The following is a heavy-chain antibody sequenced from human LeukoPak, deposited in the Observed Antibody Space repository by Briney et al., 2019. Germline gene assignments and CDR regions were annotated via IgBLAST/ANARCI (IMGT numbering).Heavy chain of an antibody. CDR3: ARDYASGSYCDY. D-gene: IGHD3-10*01. J-gene: IGHJ4*02. Sequence: ASVKVSCKASGYTFTGDYLHWVRQAPGQGLEWMGWMNPNSGGTNYAQKFQGRVTMTRDTSISTAYMELSRLRSDDTAVYYCARDYASGSYCDYWGQGSLVTVSS. V-gene: IGHV1-2*02. CDR1: GYTFTGDY. CDR2: MNPNSGGT.